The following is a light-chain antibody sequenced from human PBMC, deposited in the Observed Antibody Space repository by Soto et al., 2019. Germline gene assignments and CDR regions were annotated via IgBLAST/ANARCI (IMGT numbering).Light chain of an antibody. J-gene: IGLJ2*01. Sequence: QSVLTQPPSVSGAPGQRVTISCTGSSSNIGAGYVVHWYQQLPGRAPKLLIYGNTNRPSGVPDRFSGSKSGTSASLASSGLQAEDEADYYCLSYDSSLSVVFGGGTKLTVL. CDR1: SSNIGAGYV. V-gene: IGLV1-40*01. CDR3: LSYDSSLSVV. CDR2: GNT.